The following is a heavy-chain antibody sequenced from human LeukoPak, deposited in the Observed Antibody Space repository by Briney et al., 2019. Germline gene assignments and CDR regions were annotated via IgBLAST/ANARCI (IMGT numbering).Heavy chain of an antibody. D-gene: IGHD4-17*01. Sequence: PETLSLTCTVSGGSISSYHWSWIRQPPGKGLEWIGYIYYSGSTNYNPSLKSRVTMSVDTSKNQFSLKLSSVTAADTAVYYCARGTVTTEYFQPWGQGTLVTVSS. CDR3: ARGTVTTEYFQP. V-gene: IGHV4-59*01. J-gene: IGHJ1*01. CDR1: GGSISSYH. CDR2: IYYSGST.